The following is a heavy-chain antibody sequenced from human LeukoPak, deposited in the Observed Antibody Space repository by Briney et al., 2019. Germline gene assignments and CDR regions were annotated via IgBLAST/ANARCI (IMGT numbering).Heavy chain of an antibody. J-gene: IGHJ1*01. Sequence: PSETLSLTCTVSGGSISSSTYYCGWIRQPPGKGLEWIGGIYYSGNTYYNPSLKSRVTISVDTPKNQFSLKLSSVTAADTAVYFCARQPYNYDSSGYPHWGQGTLVTVSA. CDR1: GGSISSSTYY. CDR3: ARQPYNYDSSGYPH. CDR2: IYYSGNT. V-gene: IGHV4-39*01. D-gene: IGHD3-22*01.